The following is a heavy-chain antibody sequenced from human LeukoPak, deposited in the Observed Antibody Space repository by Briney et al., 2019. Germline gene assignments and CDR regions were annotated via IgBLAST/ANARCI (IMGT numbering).Heavy chain of an antibody. CDR1: GGSISSYY. D-gene: IGHD2-2*01. J-gene: IGHJ5*02. CDR2: IYYSGST. CDR3: AGSILFNWFDP. V-gene: IGHV4-59*01. Sequence: TSETLSLTCTVSGGSISSYYWSWIRQPPGKGLEWIGYIYYSGSTNYNPSLKSRVTISVDTSKNQFSLKLSSVTAADTAVYYCAGSILFNWFDPWGQGTLVTVSS.